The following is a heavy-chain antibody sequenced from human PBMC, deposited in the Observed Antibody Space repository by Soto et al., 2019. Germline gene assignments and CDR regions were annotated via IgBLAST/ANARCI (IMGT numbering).Heavy chain of an antibody. J-gene: IGHJ4*02. Sequence: QVQLVESGGGVVQPGTSLRLSCAPSGFIFSSYGMYWVRQAPGKGLEWVAVIWYDGSKQYYADSVKGRFTISRDNSKNTLYLQMNSLRAEDTAVYYCARDPGVTNYYFDYWGQGTLVTVSS. V-gene: IGHV3-33*01. CDR2: IWYDGSKQ. CDR3: ARDPGVTNYYFDY. CDR1: GFIFSSYG. D-gene: IGHD3-3*01.